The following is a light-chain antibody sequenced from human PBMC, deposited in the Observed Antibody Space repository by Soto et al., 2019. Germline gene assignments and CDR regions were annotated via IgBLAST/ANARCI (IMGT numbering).Light chain of an antibody. J-gene: IGKJ1*01. Sequence: EIVLTQSPGTLSLSPGERATLSCRASQSLSSSYLAWYQQKPGQAPRLLIFGASSRATGIPDRFGGSGSGTDFTLTISRLEPEDFAVYYCQQYGGSPGTFGQGTKVDNK. CDR1: QSLSSSY. CDR2: GAS. V-gene: IGKV3-20*01. CDR3: QQYGGSPGT.